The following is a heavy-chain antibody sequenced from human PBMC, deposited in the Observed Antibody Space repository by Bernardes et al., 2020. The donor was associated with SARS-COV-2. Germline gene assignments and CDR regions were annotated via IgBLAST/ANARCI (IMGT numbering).Heavy chain of an antibody. D-gene: IGHD6-19*01. CDR3: AKERRYNSAWYPIQFDY. J-gene: IGHJ4*02. CDR2: ITGSVGTT. Sequence: GGSLSLSCAASGFTFSSYAMTWVRQAPGKGLEWVSAITGSVGTTYYADSVKGRFTISRDNSKNTLYLQMNSLRAEDTAVYYCAKERRYNSAWYPIQFDYWGQGTLVTVSS. V-gene: IGHV3-23*01. CDR1: GFTFSSYA.